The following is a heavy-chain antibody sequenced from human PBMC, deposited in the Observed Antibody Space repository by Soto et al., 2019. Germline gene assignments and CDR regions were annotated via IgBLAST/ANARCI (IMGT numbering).Heavy chain of an antibody. V-gene: IGHV6-1*01. Sequence: SQTLSLTCVISGDSVPSNYVTWNWIRHSPSRGLEWLGRTYYRSKWYSDYAVSVKSRVTINPDTSENQFSLQLNSVTPEDTAVYYCARLIGNSWLDHWGQGTPVTVSS. CDR1: GDSVPSNYVT. CDR2: TYYRSKWYS. CDR3: ARLIGNSWLDH. J-gene: IGHJ5*02.